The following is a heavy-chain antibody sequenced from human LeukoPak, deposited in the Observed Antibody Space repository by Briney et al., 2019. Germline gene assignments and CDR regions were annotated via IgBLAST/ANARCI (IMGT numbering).Heavy chain of an antibody. V-gene: IGHV3-30*04. Sequence: GGSLRHSCAASGFIFSSYAMHWVGQAPGKGLEWVALISIDGSKQYYADSVKGRFTISRDKSKKTLYLQMNSLRPEGTAVYYCARSDPGAGNQIIAHYWGQGTLVTVSS. D-gene: IGHD1-1*01. J-gene: IGHJ4*02. CDR2: ISIDGSKQ. CDR3: ARSDPGAGNQIIAHY. CDR1: GFIFSSYA.